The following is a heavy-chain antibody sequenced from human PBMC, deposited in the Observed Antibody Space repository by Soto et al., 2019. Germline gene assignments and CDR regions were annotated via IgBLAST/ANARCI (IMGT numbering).Heavy chain of an antibody. CDR1: GVTFSSYT. CDR3: ASPMPTVPRDFRRWYSGMDV. J-gene: IGHJ6*02. V-gene: IGHV1-69*02. D-gene: IGHD4-17*01. Sequence: QVQLVQSGAEVKKPGSSVKVSCKASGVTFSSYTIIWMRQAPGQGFEYMGKITPMVGIANTAQKFQGRVTVTADKSTTTAYVELSSLRSEDTALYFCASPMPTVPRDFRRWYSGMDVRGQGTTVSVSS. CDR2: ITPMVGIA.